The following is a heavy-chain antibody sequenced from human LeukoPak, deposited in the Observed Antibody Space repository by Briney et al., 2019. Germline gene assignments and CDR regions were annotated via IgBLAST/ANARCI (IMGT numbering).Heavy chain of an antibody. CDR1: GFTFSRYG. D-gene: IGHD6-19*01. CDR3: AKIGAVAGHFDY. J-gene: IGHJ4*02. Sequence: GGSLRLSCAASGFTFSRYGMHWVRQAPGKGLEWVAFIRYDGSNKYYADSVKGRFTISRDNSKNTLDLQMNSLRAEDTAVYYCAKIGAVAGHFDYWGQGTLVTVPS. V-gene: IGHV3-30*02. CDR2: IRYDGSNK.